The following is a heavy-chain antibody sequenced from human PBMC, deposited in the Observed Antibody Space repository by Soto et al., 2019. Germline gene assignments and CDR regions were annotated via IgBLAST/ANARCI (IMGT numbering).Heavy chain of an antibody. CDR2: IYSSGST. D-gene: IGHD1-20*01. CDR3: ASANNWHCFAY. Sequence: SETLSLTCTVSGGAISSYYWSWIRQSPGKGLEWIGYIYSSGSTNYNPSLKSRVTISVDTSKNQFSLRLSSVSAADTAVYYCASANNWHCFAYWGQGTLVTVSS. CDR1: GGAISSYY. J-gene: IGHJ4*02. V-gene: IGHV4-59*01.